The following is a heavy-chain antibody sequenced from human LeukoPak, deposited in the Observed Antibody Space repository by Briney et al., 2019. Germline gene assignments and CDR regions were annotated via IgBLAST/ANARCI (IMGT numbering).Heavy chain of an antibody. J-gene: IGHJ4*02. CDR3: ARNPSRSDTYFDL. Sequence: GASVTVSCKASGYTFTSYGISWVRQAPGQGLEWMGWTNPSSRNRAYAPKFEGRVTMTTDTSTSTAYMELRSLTSEDTAVYYCARNPSRSDTYFDLWGQGTLVTVSS. V-gene: IGHV1-8*02. CDR2: TNPSSRNR. D-gene: IGHD5-18*01. CDR1: GYTFTSYG.